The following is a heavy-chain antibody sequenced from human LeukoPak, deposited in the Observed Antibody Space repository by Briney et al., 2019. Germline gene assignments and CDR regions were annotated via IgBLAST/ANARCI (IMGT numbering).Heavy chain of an antibody. D-gene: IGHD5-18*01. CDR1: GYTFTSYG. V-gene: IGHV1-18*04. J-gene: IGHJ4*02. CDR3: ARGGNRVDTAMVTFD. Sequence: ASVKVSCKASGYTFTSYGISWVRQAPGQGLEWMGWISAYNGNTNYAQKLQGRVTMTTDTSTSTAYMELRSLRSDDTAVYYCARGGNRVDTAMVTFDWGQGTLVTVSS. CDR2: ISAYNGNT.